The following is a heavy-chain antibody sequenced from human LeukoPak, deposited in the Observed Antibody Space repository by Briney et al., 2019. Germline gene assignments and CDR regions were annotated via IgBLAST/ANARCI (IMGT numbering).Heavy chain of an antibody. D-gene: IGHD4-17*01. CDR3: AKPTGRQGQYGDYVDY. CDR1: GYTFTSYG. CDR2: INPNSGGT. V-gene: IGHV1-2*02. J-gene: IGHJ4*02. Sequence: ASVKVSCKASGYTFTSYGISWVRQAPGQGLEWMGWINPNSGGTHYAQKFQGRVTMTRDTSISTAYMELSGLRSDDTAMYYCAKPTGRQGQYGDYVDYWGQGTLVTVPS.